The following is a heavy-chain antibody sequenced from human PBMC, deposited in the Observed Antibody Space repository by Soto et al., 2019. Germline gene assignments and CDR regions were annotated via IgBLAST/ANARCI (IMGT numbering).Heavy chain of an antibody. CDR2: IDWDDDK. J-gene: IGHJ4*02. V-gene: IGHV2-70*04. CDR1: GFSLSTSGMR. CDR3: ARTNYYDSSGHSYYFDY. D-gene: IGHD3-22*01. Sequence: SGPTLVNPTQTLTLTCTFSGFSLSTSGMRVSWIRQPPGKALEWLARIDWDDDKFYSTSLKTRLTISKDTSKNQVVLTMTNMGPVDTATYYCARTNYYDSSGHSYYFDYWGQGTLVTVSS.